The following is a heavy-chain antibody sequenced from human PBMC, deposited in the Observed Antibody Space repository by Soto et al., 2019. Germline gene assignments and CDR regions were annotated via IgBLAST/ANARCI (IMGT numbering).Heavy chain of an antibody. CDR2: IRFDGSNI. CDR3: ARDGIGSFAFWGYLDY. D-gene: IGHD3-3*02. V-gene: IGHV3-33*01. Sequence: QAQLVESGGGVVQPGTSLRLSCAAPEYIFRGHGMHWVRQAPGKGLEWVAIIRFDGSNINYADAVMGRFTISRDNSKNMLYLEMNSLRVEDTALYYCARDGIGSFAFWGYLDYLGQGTLVTVSS. J-gene: IGHJ4*02. CDR1: EYIFRGHG.